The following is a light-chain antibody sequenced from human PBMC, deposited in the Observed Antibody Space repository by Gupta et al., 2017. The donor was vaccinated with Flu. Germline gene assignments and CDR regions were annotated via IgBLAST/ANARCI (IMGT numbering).Light chain of an antibody. CDR2: EVN. J-gene: IGLJ2*01. CDR1: NSDIGSYNY. CDR3: SSYTGSSTL. Sequence: GSPGQSITISCTGTNSDIGSYNYVAWYQQHPGKAPKLMIFEVNNRPSGVSDRFSGSKSGNTASLTISGLQAEDEAHYYCSSYTGSSTLFGGGTKLTVL. V-gene: IGLV2-14*01.